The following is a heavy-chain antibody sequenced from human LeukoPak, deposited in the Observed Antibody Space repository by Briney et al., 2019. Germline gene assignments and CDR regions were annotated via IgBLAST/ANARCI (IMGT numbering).Heavy chain of an antibody. CDR1: GFTFSTYS. Sequence: PGGSLRLSCAASGFTFSTYSMSWVRQAPGKGLEYVSAISGSGASTYYADSVKGRFTISRDNSKNTLYLQMNSLRAEDTAVYYCANAHYYDSSGYYSYYFDYWGQGTLVTVSS. V-gene: IGHV3-23*01. J-gene: IGHJ4*02. D-gene: IGHD3-22*01. CDR2: ISGSGAST. CDR3: ANAHYYDSSGYYSYYFDY.